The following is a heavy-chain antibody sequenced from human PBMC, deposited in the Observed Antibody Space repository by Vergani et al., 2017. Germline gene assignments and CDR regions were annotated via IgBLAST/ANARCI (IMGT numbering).Heavy chain of an antibody. CDR3: ARGMTTETTYLDGFDI. CDR1: SFSVSSHY. Sequence: LVESGGGLVQPGGSLRLSCAASSFSVSSHYMTWVRQAPGKGLEWVSTINIGGRTSYADSVKGRLTLTRDDSKNTLHLQMNSLRPEDTAVYYCARGMTTETTYLDGFDILGQGTMVSVSS. CDR2: INIGGRT. J-gene: IGHJ3*02. D-gene: IGHD4-17*01. V-gene: IGHV3-66*02.